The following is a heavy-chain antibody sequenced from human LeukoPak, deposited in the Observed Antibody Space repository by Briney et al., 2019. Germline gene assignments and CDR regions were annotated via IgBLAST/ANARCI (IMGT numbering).Heavy chain of an antibody. CDR2: IGKSDGTT. J-gene: IGHJ4*02. V-gene: IGHV3-53*01. D-gene: IGHD6-13*01. Sequence: PGGSLRLSCAASGFTVSSNYMSWVRQAPGKGLEWVAVIGKSDGTTHHADSVKGRFTISRDNARNTLYLQMNSLRPEDTAVYYCAKGRYSSGWYNFECWGQGTQVTVSS. CDR1: GFTVSSNY. CDR3: AKGRYSSGWYNFEC.